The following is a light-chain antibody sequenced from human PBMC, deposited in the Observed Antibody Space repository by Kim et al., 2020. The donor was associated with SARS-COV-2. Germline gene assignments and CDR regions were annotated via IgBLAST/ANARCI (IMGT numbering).Light chain of an antibody. V-gene: IGKV1D-16*01. CDR3: QQYDSYPNT. CDR2: VAS. CDR1: RDISNW. Sequence: DVQMTQSPSSLSASVGDRVTITCRASRDISNWVAWYQQKPGKAPKSLIFVASNLQSGVPPRFSGAGSGTDFSLTINGLQPEDFATYFCQQYDSYPNTFGQGTRLEIK. J-gene: IGKJ5*01.